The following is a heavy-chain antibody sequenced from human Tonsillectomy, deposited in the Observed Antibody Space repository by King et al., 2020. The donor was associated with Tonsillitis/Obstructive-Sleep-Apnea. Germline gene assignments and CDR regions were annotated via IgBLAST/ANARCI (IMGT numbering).Heavy chain of an antibody. V-gene: IGHV4-34*01. D-gene: IGHD3-22*01. Sequence: VQLQQWGAGLLKPSETLSLTCAVYGGSFSGYYWYWIRQPPGKGLEWMGEINYSGSTNSNSSLKSRVTISLDTSKNQFSLNLSSVTAADTAVYYCAREYFYHSSGYYDYWGQGTLVTVSS. CDR1: GGSFSGYY. J-gene: IGHJ4*02. CDR2: INYSGST. CDR3: AREYFYHSSGYYDY.